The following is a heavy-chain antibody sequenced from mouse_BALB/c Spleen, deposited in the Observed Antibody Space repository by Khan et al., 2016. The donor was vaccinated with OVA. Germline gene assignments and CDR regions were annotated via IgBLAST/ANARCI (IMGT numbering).Heavy chain of an antibody. D-gene: IGHD3-1*01. CDR2: IRYDGNT. CDR1: GYSITNGYF. CDR3: ARGGSSGPAWFTY. Sequence: EVQLQESGPGLVKPSQSLSLTCSVTGYSITNGYFWNWIRQFPGNNLEWMGFIRYDGNTNYNPSLKNRISITRDPSKNQFFLNLNSVTPEDTATYYCARGGSSGPAWFTYWGEGTLVTVSA. V-gene: IGHV3-6*02. J-gene: IGHJ3*01.